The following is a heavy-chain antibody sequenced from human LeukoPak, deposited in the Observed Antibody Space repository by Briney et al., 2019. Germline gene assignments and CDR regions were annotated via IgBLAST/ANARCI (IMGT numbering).Heavy chain of an antibody. CDR2: IFYGENT. CDR3: ARAWGSFPVIFFDY. D-gene: IGHD6-6*01. V-gene: IGHV4-31*03. CDR1: GGSISSSGYY. J-gene: IGHJ4*02. Sequence: SETLSLTCTVSGGSISSSGYYWTWIRQHPGKGLEWIGHIFYGENTYYNPSLKSRSTISVDTSKNQFSLNLSSVTAADTAVYYCARAWGSFPVIFFDYWGQGILVTVSS.